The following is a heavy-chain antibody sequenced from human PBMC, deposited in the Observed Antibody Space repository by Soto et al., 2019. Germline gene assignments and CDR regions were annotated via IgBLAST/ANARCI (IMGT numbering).Heavy chain of an antibody. J-gene: IGHJ3*02. V-gene: IGHV2-5*02. CDR1: GFSLSTSGVG. Sequence: QITLKESGPTLVKPTQTLTLTCTFSGFSLSTSGVGVGWIRQPPGKALEWLALIYWDDDKRYSPSLKSRLTLTKDTSKNQVVLTMTNMDPVDTATYYCAHSPLADYVWGSYRPLRAFDIWGQGTIVTVSS. D-gene: IGHD3-16*02. CDR3: AHSPLADYVWGSYRPLRAFDI. CDR2: IYWDDDK.